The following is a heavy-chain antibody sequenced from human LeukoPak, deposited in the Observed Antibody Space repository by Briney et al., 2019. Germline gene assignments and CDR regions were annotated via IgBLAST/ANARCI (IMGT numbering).Heavy chain of an antibody. CDR2: INHSGST. CDR3: ARSPYYDFWSAYYTHAFDI. Sequence: SETLSLTCAVYGGSFSGYYWSWILQPPGKGLEWIGEINHSGSTNYNPSLKSRVTISVDTSKNQFSLKLSSVTAADTAVYYCARSPYYDFWSAYYTHAFDIWGQGTMVTVSS. J-gene: IGHJ3*02. CDR1: GGSFSGYY. V-gene: IGHV4-34*01. D-gene: IGHD3-3*01.